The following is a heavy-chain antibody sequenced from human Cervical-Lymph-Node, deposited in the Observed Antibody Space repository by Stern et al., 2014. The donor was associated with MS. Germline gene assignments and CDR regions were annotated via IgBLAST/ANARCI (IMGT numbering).Heavy chain of an antibody. CDR1: GYTFTGFF. CDR3: AREATRIVVGIDY. V-gene: IGHV1-2*06. J-gene: IGHJ4*02. Sequence: VQLVQSGTKMQKPGGSVKVSCKASGYTFTGFFINWVRQVPGQGLEWMGRLNPNSDDPTYAQNFQDRVTLTSDTSIRTAYLELSRLTSADTSVYYCAREATRIVVGIDYWGQGTQVTVSS. D-gene: IGHD3-22*01. CDR2: LNPNSDDP.